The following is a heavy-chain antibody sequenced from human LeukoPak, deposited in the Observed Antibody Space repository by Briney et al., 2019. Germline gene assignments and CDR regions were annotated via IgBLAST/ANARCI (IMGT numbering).Heavy chain of an antibody. CDR2: INPSGGST. V-gene: IGHV1-46*01. Sequence: GASVKVSCKASGYTFTSYGISWVRQAPGQGLEWMGIINPSGGSTSYAQKFQGRVTMTRDTSTSTVYMELSSLRSEDTAVYYCARNQVGGDYYASTQDYWGQGTLVTVSS. CDR3: ARNQVGGDYYASTQDY. D-gene: IGHD3-10*01. J-gene: IGHJ4*02. CDR1: GYTFTSYG.